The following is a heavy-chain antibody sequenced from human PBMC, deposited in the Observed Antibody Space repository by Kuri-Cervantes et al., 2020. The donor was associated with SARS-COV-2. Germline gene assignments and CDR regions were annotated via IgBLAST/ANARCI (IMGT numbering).Heavy chain of an antibody. D-gene: IGHD2-21*01. J-gene: IGHJ4*02. V-gene: IGHV3-30-3*01. CDR3: ARDRVGVNDS. CDR1: GFTFSRYA. Sequence: GESLKISCAASGFTFSRYAMHWVRQAPGKGLEWVAVISYDGTKKDYPASGKGRFTISRDNSQSTLYLQMKSLRTEDTALYYCARDRVGVNDSWGQGTLVTVSS. CDR2: ISYDGTKK.